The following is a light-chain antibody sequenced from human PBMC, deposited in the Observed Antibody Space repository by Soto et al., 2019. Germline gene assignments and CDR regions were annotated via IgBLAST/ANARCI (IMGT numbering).Light chain of an antibody. CDR3: QQYGRSPTT. CDR2: GAS. V-gene: IGKV3-20*01. J-gene: IGKJ1*01. CDR1: QSVSSN. Sequence: DIVLTQSPGNLSLSPGERATLSCRASQSVSSNLAWYQQKRGQAPRFLIYGASSRATGIPDRFSGSGSGTDFTLTISRLEPEDFAVYYCQQYGRSPTTFGQGTKVDIK.